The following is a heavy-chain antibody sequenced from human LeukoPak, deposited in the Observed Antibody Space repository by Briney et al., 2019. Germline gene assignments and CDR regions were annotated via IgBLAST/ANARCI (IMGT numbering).Heavy chain of an antibody. V-gene: IGHV4-4*02. CDR3: ARPLGSAHDAFDI. Sequence: SGALSLTCAVCGGSISSSNWWSWVRQPPGKGLEWIGEIYHSGSTNYNPSLKSRVHISVDKSKNQFSLKLSSVTAADTAVYYCARPLGSAHDAFDIWGQGTMVTVSS. J-gene: IGHJ3*02. CDR2: IYHSGST. D-gene: IGHD6-6*01. CDR1: GGSISSSNW.